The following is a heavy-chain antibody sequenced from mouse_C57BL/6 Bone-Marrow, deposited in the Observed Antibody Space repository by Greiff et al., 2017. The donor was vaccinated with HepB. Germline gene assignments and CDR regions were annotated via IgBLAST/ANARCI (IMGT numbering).Heavy chain of an antibody. CDR1: GFNIKDDY. D-gene: IGHD2-2*01. V-gene: IGHV14-4*01. Sequence: VQLKQSGAELVRPGASVKLSCTASGFNIKDDYMHWVKQRPEQGLEWIGWIDPENGDTEYASKFQGKATITADTSSNTAYLQLSSLTSEDTAVYYCTTLSTMVTTRFAYWGQGTLVTVSA. CDR2: IDPENGDT. J-gene: IGHJ3*01. CDR3: TTLSTMVTTRFAY.